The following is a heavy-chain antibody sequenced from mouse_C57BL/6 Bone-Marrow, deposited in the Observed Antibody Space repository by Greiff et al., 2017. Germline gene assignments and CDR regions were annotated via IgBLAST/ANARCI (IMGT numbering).Heavy chain of an antibody. D-gene: IGHD1-1*01. V-gene: IGHV14-4*01. CDR3: TTPFTTVVDYAMDY. CDR1: GFNIKDDY. J-gene: IGHJ4*01. CDR2: IDPENGDT. Sequence: EVQLQQSGAELVRPGASVKLSCTASGFNIKDDYMHWVKQRPEQGLEWIGWIDPENGDTEYASKFQGKATITADTSSNTAYLQISSLTSEDTAVYYCTTPFTTVVDYAMDYWGQGTSVTVSS.